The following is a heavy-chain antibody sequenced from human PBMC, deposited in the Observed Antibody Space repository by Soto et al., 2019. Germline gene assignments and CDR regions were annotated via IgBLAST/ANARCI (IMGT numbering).Heavy chain of an antibody. CDR3: ARGGLELGNFHFDY. D-gene: IGHD1-7*01. J-gene: IGHJ4*02. Sequence: SETLSLTCAVYGGSFSGHYWSWIRQTPGKGLEWIGEINQSGSTNHNPSLKSRVTISIDTSKNQFSLKLSSVTAADTAVYYCARGGLELGNFHFDYWGQGTLVTVSS. CDR2: INQSGST. CDR1: GGSFSGHY. V-gene: IGHV4-34*01.